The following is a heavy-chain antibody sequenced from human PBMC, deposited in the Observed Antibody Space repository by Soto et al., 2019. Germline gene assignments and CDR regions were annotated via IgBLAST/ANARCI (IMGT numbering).Heavy chain of an antibody. CDR3: ARTDTYYYDISRFNWFDP. V-gene: IGHV3-48*03. D-gene: IGHD3-22*01. Sequence: GGSLRLSCAASGFTFSSYEMNWVRQAPGKGLEWVSYISSSGSTIYYADSVKGRFTISRDNAKNSLYLQMNSLRAEDTAVYYCARTDTYYYDISRFNWFDPWGQGSLVTV. CDR1: GFTFSSYE. J-gene: IGHJ5*02. CDR2: ISSSGSTI.